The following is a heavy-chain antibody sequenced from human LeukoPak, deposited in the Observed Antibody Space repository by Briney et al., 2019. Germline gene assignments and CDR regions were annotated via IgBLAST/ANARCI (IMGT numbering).Heavy chain of an antibody. J-gene: IGHJ4*02. D-gene: IGHD6-13*01. V-gene: IGHV3-30*04. CDR1: GFTFSSYA. CDR3: ARLGPSTYSSSWLVGGVHYFDY. Sequence: PGGSLRLSCAASGFTFSSYAMHWVRQAPGKGLEWVAVISYDGSNKYYADSVKGRFTISRDNSKNTLYLQMNSLRAEDTAVYYCARLGPSTYSSSWLVGGVHYFDYWGQGTLVTVSS. CDR2: ISYDGSNK.